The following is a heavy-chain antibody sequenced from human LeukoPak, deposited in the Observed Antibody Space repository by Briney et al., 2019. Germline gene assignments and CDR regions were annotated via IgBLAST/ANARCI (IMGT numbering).Heavy chain of an antibody. V-gene: IGHV4-34*01. Sequence: SETLSLTXAVYGGSFSGYYWSWIRQPPGKGLEWLGEINHSGSTNYNPSLKSRVTISVDTSKNQFSLKLSSVTAADTAVYYCARGRLGYYGSGSYHKGFDPWGQGTLVTVSS. CDR2: INHSGST. J-gene: IGHJ5*02. D-gene: IGHD3-10*01. CDR3: ARGRLGYYGSGSYHKGFDP. CDR1: GGSFSGYY.